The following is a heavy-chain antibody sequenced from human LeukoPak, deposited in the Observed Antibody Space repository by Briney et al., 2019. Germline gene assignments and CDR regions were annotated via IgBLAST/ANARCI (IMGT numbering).Heavy chain of an antibody. CDR3: ARVAVPAAKEDYYYYMDV. CDR1: GGSISSYY. J-gene: IGHJ6*03. CDR2: IYYSGST. Sequence: PSETLSLTCTVSGGSISSYYWSWIRQPPGKGLEWIGYIYYSGSTNYNPSLKSRVTISVDTSKNQFSLKLSSVTAADTAVYYCARVAVPAAKEDYYYYMDVWGKGTTVTVSS. D-gene: IGHD2-2*01. V-gene: IGHV4-59*01.